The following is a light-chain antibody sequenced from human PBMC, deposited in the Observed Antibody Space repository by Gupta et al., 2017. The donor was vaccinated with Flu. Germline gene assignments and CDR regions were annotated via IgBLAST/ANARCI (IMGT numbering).Light chain of an antibody. CDR3: QNMWS. J-gene: IGKJ1*01. V-gene: IGKV3-15*01. CDR2: GAS. Sequence: VVTQSPATLSVSPGERVTLSCRESQIIGTNLAWYHQRPGQDPRLLSYGASPRACALPTRLSGTGSETEFTRPSDGMSSEDFGVYCCQNMWSFGLGTKV. CDR1: QIIGTN.